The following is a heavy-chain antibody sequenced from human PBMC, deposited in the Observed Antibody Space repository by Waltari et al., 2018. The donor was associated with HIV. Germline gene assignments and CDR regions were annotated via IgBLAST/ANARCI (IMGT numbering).Heavy chain of an antibody. CDR2: IYPDDTT. CDR3: ATGVRYYGP. Sequence: EVLLAESGGGLIQPGGSLGLSCTACNFSLSGKHATWIGQAPGGSLEWVAVIYPDDTTHYADSVSGRFTISRAKSRTKVFLLMNSLFVDDTATYFCATGVRYYGPWGQGTRVTVSS. J-gene: IGHJ5*02. CDR1: NFSLSGKH. V-gene: IGHV3-53*01. D-gene: IGHD3-22*01.